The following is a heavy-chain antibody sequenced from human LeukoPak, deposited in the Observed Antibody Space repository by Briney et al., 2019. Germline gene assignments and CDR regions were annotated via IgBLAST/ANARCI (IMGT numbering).Heavy chain of an antibody. CDR2: IIPIFGTA. CDR3: AIEMATMVDY. CDR1: GYTFTSYG. V-gene: IGHV1-69*05. D-gene: IGHD5-24*01. Sequence: ASVKVSCKASGYTFTSYGISWVRQAPGQGLEWMGGIIPIFGTANYAQKFQGRVTITTDESTSTAYMELSSLRSEDTAVYYCAIEMATMVDYWGQGTLVTVSS. J-gene: IGHJ4*02.